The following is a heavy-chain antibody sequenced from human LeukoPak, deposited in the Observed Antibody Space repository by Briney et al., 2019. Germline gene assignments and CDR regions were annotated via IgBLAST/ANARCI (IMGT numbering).Heavy chain of an antibody. CDR1: GFTFSNYW. Sequence: GGSLRLSCAASGFTFSNYWMHWVRQVPGKGLVWVSRINDDGSATFYADSVKGRFTISRDNTKNTLFLQINSLRAEDTAVYYCAREILAPGKTHDYWGQGTLVTVSS. J-gene: IGHJ4*02. CDR2: INDDGSAT. CDR3: AREILAPGKTHDY. V-gene: IGHV3-74*01.